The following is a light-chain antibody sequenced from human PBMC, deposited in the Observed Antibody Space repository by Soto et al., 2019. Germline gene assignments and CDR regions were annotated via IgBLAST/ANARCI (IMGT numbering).Light chain of an antibody. CDR1: QTISTY. CDR3: QQPYTAPFG. V-gene: IGKV1-39*01. CDR2: AAS. J-gene: IGKJ3*01. Sequence: DIQMTQSPPSLSASVGDRVTITCRASQTISTYLNWYQQRPGKAPTLLIFAASGLQSGVPSRFSASRSGTDFTLTVSSLQPEDFATYYCQQPYTAPFGVGPGTKVDNK.